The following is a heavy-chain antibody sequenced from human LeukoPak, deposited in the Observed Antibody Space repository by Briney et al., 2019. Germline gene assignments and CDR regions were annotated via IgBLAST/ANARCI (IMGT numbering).Heavy chain of an antibody. D-gene: IGHD6-19*01. Sequence: SETLSLTCAVYGGSFSGYYWSWIRQPPGKGLEWIGEINHSGSTNYNPSLKSRVTISVDTSKNQFSLKLSSVTAADTAVYYCAKPGSQVRQWLGQRGPYWYFDLWGRGTLVTVSS. CDR3: AKPGSQVRQWLGQRGPYWYFDL. J-gene: IGHJ2*01. CDR1: GGSFSGYY. V-gene: IGHV4-34*01. CDR2: INHSGST.